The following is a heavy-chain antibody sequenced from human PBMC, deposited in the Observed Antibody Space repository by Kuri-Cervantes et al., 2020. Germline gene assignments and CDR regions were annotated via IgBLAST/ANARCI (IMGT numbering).Heavy chain of an antibody. Sequence: GESLKISCAASGFTFSSYAMHWVRQAPGKGLEWVAVIWYDGSNKYYADSVKGRFTISRDNSKNTLYLQMNSLRAEDTAVYYCARDSGTMVRGVIWCMDVWGQGTTVTVSS. CDR1: GFTFSSYA. CDR3: ARDSGTMVRGVIWCMDV. V-gene: IGHV3-33*08. J-gene: IGHJ6*02. CDR2: IWYDGSNK. D-gene: IGHD3-10*01.